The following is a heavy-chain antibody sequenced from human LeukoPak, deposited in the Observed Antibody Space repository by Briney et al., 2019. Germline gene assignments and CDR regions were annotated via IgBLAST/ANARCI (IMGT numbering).Heavy chain of an antibody. CDR3: ARDWGVSARPGYMDV. D-gene: IGHD6-6*01. CDR2: IYYSGST. CDR1: GGSIRSYY. V-gene: IGHV4-59*01. Sequence: SETLSLTCTVSGGSIRSYYWSWIRQPPGKGLEWIAYIYYSGSTNYNPSLKSRVTISVDTSKNQFSLKLSSVTAADTAVYYCARDWGVSARPGYMDVWGKGTTVTVSS. J-gene: IGHJ6*03.